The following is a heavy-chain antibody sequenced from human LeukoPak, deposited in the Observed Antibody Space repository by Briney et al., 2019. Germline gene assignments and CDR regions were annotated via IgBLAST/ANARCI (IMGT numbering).Heavy chain of an antibody. CDR1: GGSISNYY. V-gene: IGHV4-4*07. J-gene: IGHJ3*02. CDR3: ARAYDSSGYPFPDI. CDR2: IYSTGST. Sequence: PSETLSLTCTVSGGSISNYYWSWIRQPAGKGLEWIGRIYSTGSTNYNPSLKSRVTISVDTSKNQFSLKLSSVTAADTAVYYCARAYDSSGYPFPDIWGQGTMVTVSS. D-gene: IGHD3-22*01.